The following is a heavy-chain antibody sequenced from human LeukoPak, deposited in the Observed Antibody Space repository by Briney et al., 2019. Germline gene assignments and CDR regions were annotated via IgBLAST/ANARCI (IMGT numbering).Heavy chain of an antibody. CDR2: VYYTGST. V-gene: IGHV4-59*12. Sequence: SETLSLTCTVSGDSISSNYWSWIRQPPGKGLEWIGYVYYTGSTNYNPSLKSRVTISVDTSKNQFSLKLSSVTAADTAVYYCAGDTVGFDYWGQGTLVAVSS. CDR3: AGDTVGFDY. D-gene: IGHD4-23*01. J-gene: IGHJ4*02. CDR1: GDSISSNY.